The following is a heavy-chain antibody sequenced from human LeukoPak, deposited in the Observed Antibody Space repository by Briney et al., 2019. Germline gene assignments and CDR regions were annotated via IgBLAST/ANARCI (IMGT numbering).Heavy chain of an antibody. V-gene: IGHV1-58*02. CDR2: IVVGSGNT. CDR3: AAGEDTAMVY. D-gene: IGHD5-18*01. Sequence: GTSVKVSCKASGSTFTSSTIQWVRQARGQRLEWVGWIVVGSGNTNYAQKFQDTVTITRDMSTGTAYMELSSLRSEDTAVYYCAAGEDTAMVYWAQGTLVTVSS. CDR1: GSTFTSST. J-gene: IGHJ4*02.